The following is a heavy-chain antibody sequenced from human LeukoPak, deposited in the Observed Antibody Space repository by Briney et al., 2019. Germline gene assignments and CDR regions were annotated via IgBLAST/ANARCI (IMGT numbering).Heavy chain of an antibody. J-gene: IGHJ4*02. Sequence: QPGGSLRLSCAASGFTFSSYAMSWVRQAPGKGLEWVSAISGSGGSTYHADSVKGRFTISRDNSKNTLYLQMNSLRAEDTAVYYCAKGTIYYYGSGSYYNDYWGQGTLVTVSS. CDR2: ISGSGGST. D-gene: IGHD3-10*01. CDR3: AKGTIYYYGSGSYYNDY. V-gene: IGHV3-23*01. CDR1: GFTFSSYA.